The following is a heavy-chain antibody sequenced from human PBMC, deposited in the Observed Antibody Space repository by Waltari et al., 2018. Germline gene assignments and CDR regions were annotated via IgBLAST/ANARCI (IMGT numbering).Heavy chain of an antibody. J-gene: IGHJ4*02. CDR1: GYSISSGSY. CDR3: ARAVKPGYSSGWYGAYFDY. D-gene: IGHD6-19*01. V-gene: IGHV4-38-2*02. Sequence: QVQLQESGPGLVTPSETLSLTCPVPGYSISSGSYWGWIRQPPGQGLEWIGSIYHSGSTYYNPSLKSRVTISVDTSKNQFSLKLSSVTAADTAVYYCARAVKPGYSSGWYGAYFDYWGQGTLVTVSS. CDR2: IYHSGST.